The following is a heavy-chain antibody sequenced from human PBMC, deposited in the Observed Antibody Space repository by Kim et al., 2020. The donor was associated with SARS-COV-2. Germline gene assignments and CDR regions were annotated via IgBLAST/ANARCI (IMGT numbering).Heavy chain of an antibody. CDR2: LYYSGSA. CDR1: GVSISSTSYS. V-gene: IGHV4-39*01. D-gene: IGHD4-17*01. CDR3: AKFGDYGDYAGSSN. J-gene: IGHJ4*02. Sequence: SETLSLTCTVSGVSISSTSYSWGWIRQPPGKGREWIGSLYYSGSAYYNPSLKSRVTISIDTSKNKFSLELSTVTAADTAVYYCAKFGDYGDYAGSSNWGQGALVTVSS.